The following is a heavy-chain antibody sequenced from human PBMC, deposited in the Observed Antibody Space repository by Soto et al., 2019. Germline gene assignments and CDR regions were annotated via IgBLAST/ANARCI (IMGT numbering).Heavy chain of an antibody. CDR1: GGSISSSSYY. CDR3: ARDPRALLSDAFDI. CDR2: IYYSGST. J-gene: IGHJ3*02. V-gene: IGHV4-39*02. Sequence: SETLSLTCTVSGGSISSSSYYWGWIRQPPGKGLEWIGSIYYSGSTYYNPSLKSRVTISVDTSKNQFSLKLSSVTAADTAVYYCARDPRALLSDAFDIWGQGTMVTVSS. D-gene: IGHD2-15*01.